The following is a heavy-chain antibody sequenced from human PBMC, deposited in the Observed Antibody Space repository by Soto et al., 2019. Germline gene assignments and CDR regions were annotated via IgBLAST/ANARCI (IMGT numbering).Heavy chain of an antibody. Sequence: QVQLQESGPGLVKPSQTLSLTCTVSGGSISSDGYYWSWIRQHPGKGLEWIGYIYYSGSTYYNPALKSRVTISVDTSKNHFSLKLRSVTAADTAVYYCARATVVRPDYWGQGTLVTVSS. CDR2: IYYSGST. D-gene: IGHD3-10*01. CDR1: GGSISSDGYY. J-gene: IGHJ4*02. V-gene: IGHV4-31*03. CDR3: ARATVVRPDY.